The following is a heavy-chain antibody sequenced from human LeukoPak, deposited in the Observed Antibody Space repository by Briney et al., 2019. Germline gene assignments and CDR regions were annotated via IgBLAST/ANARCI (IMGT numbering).Heavy chain of an antibody. V-gene: IGHV3-49*04. CDR3: TRSAGYSSGWYHDY. CDR2: IRSKSYGGTT. CDR1: GFNLGDYA. D-gene: IGHD6-19*01. J-gene: IGHJ4*02. Sequence: GGSLRLSCTGSGFNLGDYAMGWVRQGPGKGLEWVGFIRSKSYGGTTEYAASVKGRFTISRDESKSIAYLRMDSLKTEDTAVYECTRSAGYSSGWYHDYWGQGTLVTVSS.